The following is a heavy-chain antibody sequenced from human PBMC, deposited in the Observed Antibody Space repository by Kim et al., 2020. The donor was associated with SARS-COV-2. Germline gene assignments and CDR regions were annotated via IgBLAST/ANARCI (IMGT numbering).Heavy chain of an antibody. Sequence: SVKVSCKASGGTFSSYAISWVRQAPGQGLEWMGGIIPIFGTANYAQKFQGRVTITADESTSTAYMELSSLRSEDTAVYYCARDNGGVLYPNWYFDLWGRGTLVTVSS. J-gene: IGHJ2*01. D-gene: IGHD2-8*02. CDR1: GGTFSSYA. V-gene: IGHV1-69*13. CDR2: IIPIFGTA. CDR3: ARDNGGVLYPNWYFDL.